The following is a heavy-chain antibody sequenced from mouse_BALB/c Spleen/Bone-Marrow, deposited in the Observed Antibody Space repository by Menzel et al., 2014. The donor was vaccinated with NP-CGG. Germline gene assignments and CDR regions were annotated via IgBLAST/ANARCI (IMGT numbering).Heavy chain of an antibody. CDR1: GYSFTGYF. CDR3: GKEYGNYDYAMDY. Sequence: VQLQQPGPELVKPGASVKISCKASGYSFTGYFMNWVKQSHGKSLEWIGRINPYNGDTFYNQKFKGKATLTVDKSSSTAHMELLSLTSEDSAVYYCGKEYGNYDYAMDYWGQGTSVTVSS. V-gene: IGHV1-37*01. CDR2: INPYNGDT. J-gene: IGHJ4*01. D-gene: IGHD2-10*02.